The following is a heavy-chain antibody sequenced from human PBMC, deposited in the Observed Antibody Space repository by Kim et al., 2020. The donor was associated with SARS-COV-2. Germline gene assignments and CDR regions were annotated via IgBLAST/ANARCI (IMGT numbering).Heavy chain of an antibody. J-gene: IGHJ5*02. Sequence: GGSLRLSCAASGFTFSSYEMNWVRQAPGKGLEWVSYISSSGSTIYYADSVKGRFTISRDNAKNSLYLQMNSLRAEDTAVYYCARGGYGDHLVGWFDPWGQGTLVTVSS. CDR3: ARGGYGDHLVGWFDP. CDR1: GFTFSSYE. D-gene: IGHD4-17*01. CDR2: ISSSGSTI. V-gene: IGHV3-48*03.